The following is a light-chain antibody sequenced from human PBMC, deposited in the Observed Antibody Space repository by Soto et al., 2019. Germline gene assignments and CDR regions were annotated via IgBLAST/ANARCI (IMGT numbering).Light chain of an antibody. J-gene: IGLJ2*01. CDR1: SSNIGAGYD. CDR3: HSYDVSLSGPV. Sequence: QAVVTQPPSVSGAPGQRVTISCTGSSSNIGAGYDVHWYQQLPGTAPKVLIYDNNSRPSGVPGRSSGSKSGTSASLAITGLQAEDEADYYCHSYDVSLSGPVFGGGTKLTVL. V-gene: IGLV1-40*01. CDR2: DNN.